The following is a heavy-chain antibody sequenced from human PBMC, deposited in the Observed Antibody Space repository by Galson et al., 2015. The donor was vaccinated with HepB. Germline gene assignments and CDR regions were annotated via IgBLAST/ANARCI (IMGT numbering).Heavy chain of an antibody. Sequence: CAISGDSVSNNNAAWYWIRQSPSRGLEWLGRTYYRARWYSDYTVSLRGRITINADTSKNQFSLQLNSVTPEDTAVYYCARVPGTIYYCMDVWGQGTTVTVSS. CDR2: TYYRARWYS. V-gene: IGHV6-1*01. J-gene: IGHJ6*02. CDR3: ARVPGTIYYCMDV. CDR1: GDSVSNNNAA. D-gene: IGHD2-2*01.